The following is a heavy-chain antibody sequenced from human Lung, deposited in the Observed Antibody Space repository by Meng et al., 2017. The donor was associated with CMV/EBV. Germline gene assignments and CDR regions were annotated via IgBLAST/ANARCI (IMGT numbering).Heavy chain of an antibody. D-gene: IGHD4-17*01. Sequence: GESLKISCAASGFTFSRYWMHWARQAPGKGLVWVSRINNDESRKTYADSVKGRFTISGDSAKNTLYLQMNSLRAEDTAVYYCARERFDYGDYGLDYWGQGTLVTVSS. CDR1: GFTFSRYW. V-gene: IGHV3-74*01. CDR2: INNDESRK. J-gene: IGHJ4*02. CDR3: ARERFDYGDYGLDY.